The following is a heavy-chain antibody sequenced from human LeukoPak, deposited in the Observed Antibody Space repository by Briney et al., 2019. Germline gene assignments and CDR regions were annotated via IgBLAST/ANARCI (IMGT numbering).Heavy chain of an antibody. CDR2: VSGSGSTT. V-gene: IGHV3-23*01. CDR3: AKSLDYGGNRARLDF. CDR1: GFTFSTYG. J-gene: IGHJ4*02. D-gene: IGHD4-23*01. Sequence: PGGSLRLSCAASGFTFSTYGINWVRQAPGKGLEWVSAVSGSGSTTYYARSVKGRFTVSRDNSKNTLYLQMNSLRVDDTAVYYCAKSLDYGGNRARLDFWGQGTLVTVSS.